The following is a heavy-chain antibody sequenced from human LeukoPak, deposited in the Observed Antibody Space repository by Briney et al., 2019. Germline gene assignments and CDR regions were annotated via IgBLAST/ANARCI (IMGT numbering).Heavy chain of an antibody. D-gene: IGHD4-11*01. CDR2: IYTSGST. J-gene: IGHJ4*02. Sequence: PSETLSLTCTVSGGSISSGTYYWSWTRQPAGKGLEWIGRIYTSGSTNYNPSLKTRVTISLDTSKNQFSLIVSSVTAADTAVYYCARTTAKASTPYFDYWGQGTLVTVSS. V-gene: IGHV4-61*02. CDR1: GGSISSGTYY. CDR3: ARTTAKASTPYFDY.